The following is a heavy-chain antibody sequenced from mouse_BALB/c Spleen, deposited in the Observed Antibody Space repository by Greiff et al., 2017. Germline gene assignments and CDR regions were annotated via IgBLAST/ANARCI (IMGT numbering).Heavy chain of an antibody. CDR3: ARARDYDYEFAY. CDR1: GYTFTDYN. J-gene: IGHJ3*01. CDR2: IYPYNGGT. D-gene: IGHD2-4*01. Sequence: EVQLQQSGPELVKPGASVKISCKASGYTFTDYNMHWVKQSHGKSLEWIGYIYPYNGGTGYNQKFKSKATLTVDNSSSTAYMELRSLTSEDSAVYYCARARDYDYEFAYWGQGTLVTVSA. V-gene: IGHV1S29*02.